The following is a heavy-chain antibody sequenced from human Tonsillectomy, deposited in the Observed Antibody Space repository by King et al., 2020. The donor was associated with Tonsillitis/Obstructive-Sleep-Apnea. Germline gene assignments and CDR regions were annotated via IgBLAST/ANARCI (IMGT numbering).Heavy chain of an antibody. CDR2: INQSGST. CDR3: ARGDYGDSNYFDY. V-gene: IGHV4-34*01. Sequence: VQLQQWGAGLLKPPETLSLSCGVYGGSISGHYWSWIRQPPGKGLEWIGEINQSGSTNYNPSLKSRVTMSVDTSKNQLSLKVSSLTAADTAVYYCARGDYGDSNYFDYWGQGTLVTVSS. D-gene: IGHD4-17*01. CDR1: GGSISGHY. J-gene: IGHJ4*02.